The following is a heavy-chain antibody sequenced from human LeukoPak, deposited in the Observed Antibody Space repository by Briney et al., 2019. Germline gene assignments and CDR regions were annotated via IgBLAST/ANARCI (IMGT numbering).Heavy chain of an antibody. J-gene: IGHJ4*02. V-gene: IGHV3-74*01. CDR1: GFTFSSYW. Sequence: GGSLGLSCAASGFTFSSYWMNWVRQAPGKGLVWVSRIKSGGSSTSYADSVKGRFTISRDNAKNTLYLQMNSLRAEDTAMYYCARRGAVAGTFDYWGQGTLVTVSS. D-gene: IGHD6-19*01. CDR3: ARRGAVAGTFDY. CDR2: IKSGGSST.